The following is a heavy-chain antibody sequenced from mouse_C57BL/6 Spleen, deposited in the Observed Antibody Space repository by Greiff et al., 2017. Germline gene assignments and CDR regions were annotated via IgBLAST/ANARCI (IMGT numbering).Heavy chain of an antibody. CDR3: ARSDRLYARDY. CDR1: GYAFSSYW. J-gene: IGHJ4*01. CDR2: IFPGDGDT. Sequence: VMLVESGAELVKPGASVKISCKASGYAFSSYWMNWVKQRPGKGLEWIGQIFPGDGDTNYNGKFKGKATLTADKSSSTAYMQLSSRTSEDSAVYFCARSDRLYARDYWGQGTSVTVSS. V-gene: IGHV1-80*01.